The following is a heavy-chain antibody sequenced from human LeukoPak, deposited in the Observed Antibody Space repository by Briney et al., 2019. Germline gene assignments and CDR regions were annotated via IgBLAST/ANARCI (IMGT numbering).Heavy chain of an antibody. V-gene: IGHV3-48*04. D-gene: IGHD3-22*01. Sequence: GGSLRLSCAASGFTFSSCNMNWVRQAPGKGLEWVSYITSSSATIYYADSVEGRFTISRDNARNSLYLQMNSLRAEDTAVYYCARVQGTYYYERTYYMDVWGKGATVTASS. J-gene: IGHJ6*03. CDR3: ARVQGTYYYERTYYMDV. CDR2: ITSSSATI. CDR1: GFTFSSCN.